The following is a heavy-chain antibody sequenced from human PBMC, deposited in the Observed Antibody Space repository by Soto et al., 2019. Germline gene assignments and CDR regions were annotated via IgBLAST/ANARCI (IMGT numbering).Heavy chain of an antibody. CDR3: ASRAIDSAAYKYFDY. J-gene: IGHJ4*02. Sequence: GGSLRLSCAASGFTFRSYWMTWVRQAPGKGLEWVANINQDGSEKYYVDSVKGRFTISRDNAENSLFLQVNSLRAEDTAVYYFASRAIDSAAYKYFDYWGQGTLVTVSS. CDR1: GFTFRSYW. V-gene: IGHV3-7*01. D-gene: IGHD2-2*01. CDR2: INQDGSEK.